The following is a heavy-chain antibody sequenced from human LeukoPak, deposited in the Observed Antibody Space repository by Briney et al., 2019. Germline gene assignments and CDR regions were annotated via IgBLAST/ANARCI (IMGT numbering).Heavy chain of an antibody. CDR2: ISYDGSNK. J-gene: IGHJ4*02. V-gene: IGHV3-30-3*01. D-gene: IGHD5-12*01. Sequence: ARSLRPSCPASTFTFTSYAMHWVSHAPSKWLEWVAVISYDGSNKYYADSVKGRFTISRDNSKNTLYLQMNSLRAEDTAVYYCARGGRRISDIVATIPIDYWGQGTLVTVSS. CDR3: ARGGRRISDIVATIPIDY. CDR1: TFTFTSYA.